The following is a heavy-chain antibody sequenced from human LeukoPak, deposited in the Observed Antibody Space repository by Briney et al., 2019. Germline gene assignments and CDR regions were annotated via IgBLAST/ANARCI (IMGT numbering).Heavy chain of an antibody. Sequence: SVKVSCKASGGTFSSYAISWVRQAPGQGLEWMGGIIPIFGTANYAQKFQGRVTITADESTSTAYMELSSLRSEDTAVYYCARAHDYGDFFDYWGQGTLVTVSS. CDR3: ARAHDYGDFFDY. CDR1: GGTFSSYA. J-gene: IGHJ4*02. D-gene: IGHD4-17*01. V-gene: IGHV1-69*13. CDR2: IIPIFGTA.